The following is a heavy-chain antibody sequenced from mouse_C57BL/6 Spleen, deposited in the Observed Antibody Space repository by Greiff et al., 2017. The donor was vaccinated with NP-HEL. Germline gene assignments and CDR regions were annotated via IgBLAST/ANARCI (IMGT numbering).Heavy chain of an antibody. CDR1: GYTFTDYY. CDR2: INPNNGGT. D-gene: IGHD4-1*01. J-gene: IGHJ3*01. CDR3: ARRTNRGFAY. Sequence: EVQLQQSGPELVKPGASVKISCKASGYTFTDYYMNWVKQSHGKSLEWIGDINPNNGGTSYNQKFKGKATLTVDKSSSTAYMELRSLTSEDSAVYYCARRTNRGFAYWGQGTLVTVSA. V-gene: IGHV1-26*01.